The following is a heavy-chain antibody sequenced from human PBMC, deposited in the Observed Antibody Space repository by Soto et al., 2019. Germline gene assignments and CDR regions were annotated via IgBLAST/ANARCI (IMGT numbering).Heavy chain of an antibody. Sequence: GASVKVSCKASGGTFSSYTISWVRQAPGQGLEWMGRIIPILGIANYAQKFQGRVTITADKSTSTAYMELSSLRSEDTAVYYCARDLDNWNDSNWFDPWGQGTLVTVSS. D-gene: IGHD1-20*01. CDR3: ARDLDNWNDSNWFDP. CDR1: GGTFSSYT. V-gene: IGHV1-69*04. J-gene: IGHJ5*02. CDR2: IIPILGIA.